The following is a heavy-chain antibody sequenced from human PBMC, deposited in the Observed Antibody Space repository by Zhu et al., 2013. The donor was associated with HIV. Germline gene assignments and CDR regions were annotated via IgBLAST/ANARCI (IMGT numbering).Heavy chain of an antibody. V-gene: IGHV1-2*02. Sequence: QVHLVQSGAEVKEPGASVKVSCKTSGYYFMAHYVHWVRQAPGQGFEWVGWINCESGGTNFAKNFQGRLILTRDTSTTTAYMEMKRLRSDDTAVYFCARDIGARGVLKNAFDIWGQGTFVTVSS. CDR1: GYYFMAHY. D-gene: IGHD3-10*01. J-gene: IGHJ3*02. CDR3: ARDIGARGVLKNAFDI. CDR2: INCESGGT.